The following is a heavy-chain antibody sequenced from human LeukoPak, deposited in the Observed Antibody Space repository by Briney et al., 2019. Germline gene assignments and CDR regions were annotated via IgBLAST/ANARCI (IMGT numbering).Heavy chain of an antibody. CDR3: AKDSCSSTSCAFDY. J-gene: IGHJ4*02. CDR2: ISGSGGST. Sequence: RGSLRLSCAASGFTFSSYAMSWVRQAPGKGLEWVSAISGSGGSTYYADSVKGRFTISRDNSKNTLYLQMNSLRAEDTAEYYCAKDSCSSTSCAFDYWGQGTLVTVSS. CDR1: GFTFSSYA. D-gene: IGHD2-2*01. V-gene: IGHV3-23*01.